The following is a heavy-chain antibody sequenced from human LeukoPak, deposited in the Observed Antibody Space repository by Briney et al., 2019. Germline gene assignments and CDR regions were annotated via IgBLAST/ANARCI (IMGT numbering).Heavy chain of an antibody. J-gene: IGHJ4*02. CDR1: GGSISSYC. CDR2: IYYSGST. V-gene: IGHV4-59*12. D-gene: IGHD3-3*01. Sequence: SETLSLTCTVSGGSISSYCWSWIRQPPGKGLEWIGYIYYSGSTNYNPSLKSRVTISVDTSKNQFSLKLSSVTAADTAVYYCARIVFAAFDYWGQGTLVTVSS. CDR3: ARIVFAAFDY.